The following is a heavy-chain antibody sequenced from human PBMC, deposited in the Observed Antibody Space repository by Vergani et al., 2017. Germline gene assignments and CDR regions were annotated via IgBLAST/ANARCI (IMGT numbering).Heavy chain of an antibody. CDR2: IYYSGST. CDR1: GGSFSGYY. D-gene: IGHD1-14*01. J-gene: IGHJ5*02. V-gene: IGHV4-34*01. CDR3: ARDNRGRFDP. Sequence: QVQLQQWGAGLLKPSETLSLTCAVYGGSFSGYYWSWIRQHPGKGLEWIGYIYYSGSTYYNPSLKSRVTISVDTSKNQFSLKLSSVTAADTAVYYCARDNRGRFDPWGQGTLVTVSS.